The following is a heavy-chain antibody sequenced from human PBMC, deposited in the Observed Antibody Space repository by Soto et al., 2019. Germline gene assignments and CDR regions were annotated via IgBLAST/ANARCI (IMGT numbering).Heavy chain of an antibody. V-gene: IGHV1-18*01. Sequence: QVQLVQSGDEVKKPGASVKVSCRASGSTFTSYGVSWVRQAPGQGLEWLVWISAFNGQTNYIQKVQGRVTLTTEASTSTAEMELRSLRSDDTAVYYCERGGDYYYGLDVWGQGTTVTVSS. D-gene: IGHD3-16*01. J-gene: IGHJ6*01. CDR3: ERGGDYYYGLDV. CDR1: GSTFTSYG. CDR2: ISAFNGQT.